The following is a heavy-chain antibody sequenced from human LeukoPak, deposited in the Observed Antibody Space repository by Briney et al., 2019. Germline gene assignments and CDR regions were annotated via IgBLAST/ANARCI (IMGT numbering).Heavy chain of an antibody. Sequence: SETLSLTCTVSGGSISSNTHYWGWIRQPPGKGLEWIGEINHSGSTNYNPSLKSRVTISVDTSKNQFSLKLSSATAADTAVYYCARALISYGSGSYYIGGYYYYYMDVWGKGTTVTISS. V-gene: IGHV4-39*07. CDR3: ARALISYGSGSYYIGGYYYYYMDV. J-gene: IGHJ6*03. CDR1: GGSISSNTHY. D-gene: IGHD3-10*01. CDR2: INHSGST.